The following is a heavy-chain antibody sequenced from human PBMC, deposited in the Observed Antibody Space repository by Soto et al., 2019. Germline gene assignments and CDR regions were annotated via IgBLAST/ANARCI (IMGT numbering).Heavy chain of an antibody. D-gene: IGHD6-19*01. J-gene: IGHJ3*02. CDR3: ARQQWLVLNAFDI. V-gene: IGHV4-39*07. CDR1: SASISSSSYT. Sequence: SETLSLTCTVSSASISSSSYTWGWIRQPPGKGLEWIGSIYYSGSTYYNPSLKSRVTVSVDTSKNQFSLKLSSVTAADTAVYYCARQQWLVLNAFDIWGQGTMVTVSS. CDR2: IYYSGST.